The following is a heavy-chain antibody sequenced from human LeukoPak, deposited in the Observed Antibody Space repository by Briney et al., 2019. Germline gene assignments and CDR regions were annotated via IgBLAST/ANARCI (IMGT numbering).Heavy chain of an antibody. CDR1: GGTFSSYA. D-gene: IGHD3-22*01. CDR3: ARDPDYYDSSGSLFDY. J-gene: IGHJ4*02. Sequence: SVKVSCKASGGTFSSYAISWVRQAPGQGLEWMGRIIPILGIANYAQKFQGRVTITADKSTSTAYMELSSLRSEDTAVYYCARDPDYYDSSGSLFDYWGQGTLVTVSS. V-gene: IGHV1-69*04. CDR2: IIPILGIA.